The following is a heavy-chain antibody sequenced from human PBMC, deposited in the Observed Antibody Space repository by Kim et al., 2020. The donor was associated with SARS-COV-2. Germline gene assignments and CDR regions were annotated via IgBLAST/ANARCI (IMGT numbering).Heavy chain of an antibody. Sequence: GGSLRLSCAASGLSFSDSYMNWVRQAPGKGLEWLSFISTRGESIFYADSVEGRFTISRDNAKNSLYLQMNNLRDETTAAYYCARSGNGYNAFGIWGQGVLVTVSS. J-gene: IGHJ4*02. CDR3: ARSGNGYNAFGI. CDR1: GLSFSDSY. V-gene: IGHV3-11*01. CDR2: ISTRGESI. D-gene: IGHD5-12*01.